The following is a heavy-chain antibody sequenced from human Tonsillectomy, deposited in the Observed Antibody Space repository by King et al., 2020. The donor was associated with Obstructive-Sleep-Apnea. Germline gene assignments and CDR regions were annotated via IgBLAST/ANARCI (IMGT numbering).Heavy chain of an antibody. CDR3: ARDRCSSTSCYASDAFDI. J-gene: IGHJ3*02. CDR1: GFTFSTYS. V-gene: IGHV3-21*01. Sequence: VQLVQSGGGLVKPGGSLRLSWAASGFTFSTYSMNWVRQAPGKGLEWVSSISSSSSYIYYADSVKGRFTISRDNAKNSLYLQMNSLRAEDTAVYYCARDRCSSTSCYASDAFDIWGQGTMVTVSS. CDR2: ISSSSSYI. D-gene: IGHD2-2*01.